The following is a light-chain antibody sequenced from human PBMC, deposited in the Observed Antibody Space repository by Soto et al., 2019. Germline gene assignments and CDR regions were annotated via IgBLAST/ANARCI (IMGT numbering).Light chain of an antibody. CDR2: AAS. Sequence: DIQMTQSPSSLSASVGDRVTITCRASQSISSYLNWYQQKPGKAPKLLIYAASSLQSGVPSRFSGSGSGTDFTLTISSLQSEDFAVYDCQQYNNWPPWTFGQGTKVEIK. J-gene: IGKJ1*01. V-gene: IGKV1-39*01. CDR3: QQYNNWPPWT. CDR1: QSISSY.